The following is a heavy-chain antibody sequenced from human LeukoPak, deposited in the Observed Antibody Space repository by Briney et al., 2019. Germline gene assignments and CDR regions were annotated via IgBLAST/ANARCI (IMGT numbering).Heavy chain of an antibody. CDR2: ISSSSSNI. D-gene: IGHD1-14*01. V-gene: IGHV3-21*01. J-gene: IGHJ5*02. CDR1: GFTFSYST. CDR3: VRIPNNAGFPNWFDP. Sequence: GGSLRLSCAASGFTFSYSTMNWVRQAPGKGLEWVSSISSSSSNIYYSDSVRGRFTISRDNAKNSLYLQMNSLIAEDSAVYYCVRIPNNAGFPNWFDPWGQGTLVSFSS.